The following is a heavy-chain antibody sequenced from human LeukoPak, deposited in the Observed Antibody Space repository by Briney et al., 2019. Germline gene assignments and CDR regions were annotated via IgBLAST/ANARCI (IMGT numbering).Heavy chain of an antibody. J-gene: IGHJ4*02. CDR1: GFSLSTSGVG. Sequence: SGPTLVKPTQTLTLTCTFSGFSLSTSGVGVGWIRQPPGKALEWLGIIYWDNDKRYSPSLKSRLTITKDTSKNQVVLTMTNMDPVDTGTYYCVHRANWGLFSYWGQGTLVTVSS. D-gene: IGHD7-27*01. V-gene: IGHV2-5*02. CDR2: IYWDNDK. CDR3: VHRANWGLFSY.